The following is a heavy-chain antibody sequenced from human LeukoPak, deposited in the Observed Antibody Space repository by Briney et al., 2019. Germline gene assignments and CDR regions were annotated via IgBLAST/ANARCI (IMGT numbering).Heavy chain of an antibody. V-gene: IGHV1-69*13. CDR3: AREGEHYDILTGSQVFDY. D-gene: IGHD3-9*01. CDR2: IIPMFRTA. Sequence: ASVKVSCKASGGTFNNYAISWVRQAPGQGLEWMGGIIPMFRTASYAQKFQGRVTITADESTSTAYMELSSLRSEDTAVYYCAREGEHYDILTGSQVFDYWGQGTLVTVSS. J-gene: IGHJ4*02. CDR1: GGTFNNYA.